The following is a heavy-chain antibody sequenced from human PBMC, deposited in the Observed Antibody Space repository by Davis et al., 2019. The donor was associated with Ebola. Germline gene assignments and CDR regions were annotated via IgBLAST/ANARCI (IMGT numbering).Heavy chain of an antibody. D-gene: IGHD1-26*01. CDR3: ARHEGGGGSYSLFDY. CDR1: GGSFSGYY. Sequence: PSETLSLTCAVYGGSFSGYYWSWIRQPPGKGLEWIGEINHSGSTNYNPSLKSRVTISVDTSKNQFSLKLSSVTAADTAVYYCARHEGGGGSYSLFDYWGQGTLVTVSS. CDR2: INHSGST. V-gene: IGHV4-34*01. J-gene: IGHJ4*02.